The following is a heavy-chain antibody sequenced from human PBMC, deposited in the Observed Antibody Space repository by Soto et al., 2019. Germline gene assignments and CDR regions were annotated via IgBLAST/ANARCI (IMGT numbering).Heavy chain of an antibody. V-gene: IGHV1-69*02. J-gene: IGHJ6*03. Sequence: SVKVSCKASGGTFSSYTISWVRQAPGQGLEWMGRIIPILGIANYAQKFQGRVTITADKSTSTAYMELSSLRSEDTAVYYCASSLGPTVTPTAMDVWGKGTTVTVSS. D-gene: IGHD4-4*01. CDR1: GGTFSSYT. CDR3: ASSLGPTVTPTAMDV. CDR2: IIPILGIA.